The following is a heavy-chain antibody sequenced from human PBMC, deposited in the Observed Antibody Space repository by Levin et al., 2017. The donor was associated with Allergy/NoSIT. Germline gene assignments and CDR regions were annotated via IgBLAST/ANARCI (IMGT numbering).Heavy chain of an antibody. CDR3: ARESFYDSSS. V-gene: IGHV4-59*01. D-gene: IGHD3-22*01. CDR1: GGSISSYY. CDR2: IYYSGST. J-gene: IGHJ5*02. Sequence: HSQTLSLTCTVSGGSISSYYWSWIRQPPGKGLEWIGYIYYSGSTNYNPSLKSRVTISVDTSKNQFSLKLSSVTAADTAVYYCARESFYDSSSWGQGTLVTVSS.